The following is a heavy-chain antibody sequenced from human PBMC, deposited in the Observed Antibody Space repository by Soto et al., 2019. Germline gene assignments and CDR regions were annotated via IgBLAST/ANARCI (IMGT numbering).Heavy chain of an antibody. Sequence: QVQLVQSGAEVKKPGSSVKVSCKASGGTFSSYTISWVRQAPGQGLEWMGRIIPILGIANYAQKFQGRVTITADQSTSTAYMELSSLRSEDTAVYYCARGVGDCSGGSCFYYYMDVWGKGTTVTVSS. J-gene: IGHJ6*03. CDR2: IIPILGIA. D-gene: IGHD2-15*01. CDR1: GGTFSSYT. V-gene: IGHV1-69*02. CDR3: ARGVGDCSGGSCFYYYMDV.